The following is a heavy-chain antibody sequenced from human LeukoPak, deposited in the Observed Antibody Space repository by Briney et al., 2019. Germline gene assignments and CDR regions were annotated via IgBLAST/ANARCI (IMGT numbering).Heavy chain of an antibody. V-gene: IGHV4-31*03. CDR2: IYYSGST. D-gene: IGHD6-6*01. CDR3: ARSPSVEYSSSPYFDY. CDR1: GGSISSGGYY. Sequence: SQTLSLTCTVSGGSISSGGYYWSWIRQHPGKGQEWIGYIYYSGSTYYNPSLKSRVTISVDTSKNQFSLKLSSVTAADTAVYYCARSPSVEYSSSPYFDYWGQGTLVTVSS. J-gene: IGHJ4*02.